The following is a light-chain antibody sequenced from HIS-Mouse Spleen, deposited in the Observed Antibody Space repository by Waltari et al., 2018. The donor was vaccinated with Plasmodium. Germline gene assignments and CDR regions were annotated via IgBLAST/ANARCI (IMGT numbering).Light chain of an antibody. CDR2: KGS. Sequence: QSALTQPPSASGSPGQSVTISCTGTSSDVGGYNYVSWYQQHPGQAPKHMLYKGSTRPSGVPDRFTGSKSGNTASLTVSGLQAEDEADYYCSSYAGSNNLVFGGGTKLTVL. J-gene: IGLJ2*01. CDR1: SSDVGGYNY. V-gene: IGLV2-8*01. CDR3: SSYAGSNNLV.